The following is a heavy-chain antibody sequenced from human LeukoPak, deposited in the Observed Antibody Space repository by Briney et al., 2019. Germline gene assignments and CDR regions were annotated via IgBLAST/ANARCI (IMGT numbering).Heavy chain of an antibody. Sequence: PGGSLRLSCAASGFTFSNAWMSWVRQAPGKGLEWVGRIKSKTDAGTTDDAAPVKGRFTMSRDDSKNTLYLQMNSLKTEDTAVYYCTTDSYGSGSYYRHDAFDIWGQGTMVTVSS. CDR3: TTDSYGSGSYYRHDAFDI. CDR1: GFTFSNAW. D-gene: IGHD3-10*01. V-gene: IGHV3-15*01. CDR2: IKSKTDAGTT. J-gene: IGHJ3*02.